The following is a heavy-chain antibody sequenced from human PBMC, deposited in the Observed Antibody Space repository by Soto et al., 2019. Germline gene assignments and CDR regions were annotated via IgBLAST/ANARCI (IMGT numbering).Heavy chain of an antibody. CDR1: GYIFTNYY. CDR3: ARDLAAAAY. CDR2: INPLPTSGST. J-gene: IGHJ4*02. D-gene: IGHD6-13*01. Sequence: QVQLVQSGAEVKKPGASVKVSCKASGYIFTNYYIHWVRQAPGQGLEWMAIINPLPTSGSTIYAQKFQGRVTVTRDTSTSTVYMALSSLRSEDTAIYYCARDLAAAAYWGQGTLVTVSS. V-gene: IGHV1-46*01.